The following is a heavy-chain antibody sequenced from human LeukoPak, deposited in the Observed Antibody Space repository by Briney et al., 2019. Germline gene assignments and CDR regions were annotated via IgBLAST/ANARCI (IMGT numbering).Heavy chain of an antibody. CDR3: ARAQYLDY. CDR1: GFTFSSYS. V-gene: IGHV3-21*01. CDR2: ISGSGSYI. J-gene: IGHJ4*02. Sequence: GGSLRLSCAASGFTFSSYSMNWVRQAPGKGLEWVSYISGSGSYIYYADSVKGRFTISRDNAKNSLYLQMNSRRADDTAVYYCARAQYLDYWGQGTLVTVSS.